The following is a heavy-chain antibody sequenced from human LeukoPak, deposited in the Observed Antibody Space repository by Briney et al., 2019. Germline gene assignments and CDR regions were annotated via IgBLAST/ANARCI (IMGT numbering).Heavy chain of an antibody. D-gene: IGHD6-13*01. V-gene: IGHV3-53*05. Sequence: GGSLRLSCAASGFTVSSTYMSWVRQAPGKGLEWVSTLYSGGSTHYADSVKGRFTISRDNSKNTLYLQMNSLRPEDTAVYYCVKDRWVDHWGQGTLVTVSS. J-gene: IGHJ4*02. CDR3: VKDRWVDH. CDR1: GFTVSSTY. CDR2: LYSGGST.